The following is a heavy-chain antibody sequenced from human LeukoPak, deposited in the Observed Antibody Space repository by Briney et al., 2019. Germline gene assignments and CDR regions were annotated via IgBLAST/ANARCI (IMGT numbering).Heavy chain of an antibody. CDR2: INTNTGNP. CDR1: GYTFNTYA. J-gene: IGHJ6*03. V-gene: IGHV7-4-1*02. CDR3: ARDGGRAARRYYYYYMDV. Sequence: GASVKVSCKASGYTFNTYAMNWVRQAPGQGLEWMGWINTNTGNPTYAQGFTGRFVFSLDTSVSTAYLQISSLKAEDTAVYYCARDGGRAARRYYYYYMDVWGKGTTVTVSS. D-gene: IGHD6-6*01.